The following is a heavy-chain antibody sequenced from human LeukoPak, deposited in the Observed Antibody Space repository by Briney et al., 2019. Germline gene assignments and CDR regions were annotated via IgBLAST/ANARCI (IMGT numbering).Heavy chain of an antibody. Sequence: SSETLSLTCTVSGGSISSYYWSWIRQPPGKGLEWIGYIYYSGSTNYNPSLKSRVTISVDTSKNQFSLKLSSVTAADTAVYYCARFKYDFWSGSRSYYFYGMDVWGQGTTVTVSS. CDR1: GGSISSYY. D-gene: IGHD3-3*01. CDR3: ARFKYDFWSGSRSYYFYGMDV. J-gene: IGHJ6*02. CDR2: IYYSGST. V-gene: IGHV4-59*08.